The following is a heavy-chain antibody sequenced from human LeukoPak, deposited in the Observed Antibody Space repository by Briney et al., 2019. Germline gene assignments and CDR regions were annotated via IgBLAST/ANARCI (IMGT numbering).Heavy chain of an antibody. D-gene: IGHD5-18*01. CDR2: ISSGSSDI. CDR3: ARLTGVVNAFDY. Sequence: PEGSLRLSCAASGFTFSSYTMTWVRQAPGKGLEWVSSISSGSSDISYADSVKGRFTISRDNAKYSLYLQMNSLRAEDTAVYYCARLTGVVNAFDYWGQGTLVTVSS. J-gene: IGHJ4*02. V-gene: IGHV3-21*01. CDR1: GFTFSSYT.